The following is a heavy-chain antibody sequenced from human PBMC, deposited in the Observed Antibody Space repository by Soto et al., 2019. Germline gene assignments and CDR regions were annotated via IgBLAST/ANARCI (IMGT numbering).Heavy chain of an antibody. Sequence: GGSLRLSCAASGFTFSSYGMHWVRQAPGKGLEWVAVIWSDGSNKYYADSVRGRFTISRDNSKNRLYLQMNSLRAEDTAVYYCARGVMSDFWSESISDYYYYYGMDVWGQGTTVTVSS. CDR2: IWSDGSNK. V-gene: IGHV3-33*01. D-gene: IGHD3-3*01. J-gene: IGHJ6*02. CDR1: GFTFSSYG. CDR3: ARGVMSDFWSESISDYYYYYGMDV.